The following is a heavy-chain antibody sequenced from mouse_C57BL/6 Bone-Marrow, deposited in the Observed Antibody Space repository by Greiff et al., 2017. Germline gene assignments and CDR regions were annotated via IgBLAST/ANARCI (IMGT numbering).Heavy chain of an antibody. CDR2: IDPANGST. Sequence: VQLKESVAELVRPGASVKLSCTASGFNITNTYMHWVKQRPEQGLEWIGRIDPANGSTKYAPKFPGKATRTADTSSNTAYLQLSSLTSEDTAIYYCATSDGYRFYAMDYWGQGTSVTVSS. J-gene: IGHJ4*01. D-gene: IGHD2-3*01. CDR1: GFNITNTY. V-gene: IGHV14-3*01. CDR3: ATSDGYRFYAMDY.